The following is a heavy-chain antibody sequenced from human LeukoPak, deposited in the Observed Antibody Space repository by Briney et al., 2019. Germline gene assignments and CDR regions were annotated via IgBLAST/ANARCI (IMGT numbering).Heavy chain of an antibody. CDR2: IKNDGSEK. CDR3: AVAYGLDV. Sequence: GGSLRLSCAASGFTFSSYAMSWVRQAPGKGLEWVANIKNDGSEKYYVDSVKGRFTISRDNAKKSLYLQMNSLRAEDTAVYYCAVAYGLDVWGQGTTVTVSS. J-gene: IGHJ6*02. V-gene: IGHV3-7*01. CDR1: GFTFSSYA.